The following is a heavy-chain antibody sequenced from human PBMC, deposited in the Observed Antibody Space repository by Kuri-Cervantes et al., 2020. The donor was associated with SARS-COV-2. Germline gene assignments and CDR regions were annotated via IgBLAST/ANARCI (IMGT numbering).Heavy chain of an antibody. Sequence: GESLKISCAASGFTFSSYSMNWVRQAPGKGLEWVSYISSSSSTIYYADSVKGRFTISRDNAKNSLYLQMNSLRAEDTAVYYCARPEMVRGVDYWGQGTLVTVSS. CDR3: ARPEMVRGVDY. D-gene: IGHD5-24*01. CDR1: GFTFSSYS. V-gene: IGHV3-48*01. CDR2: ISSSSSTI. J-gene: IGHJ4*02.